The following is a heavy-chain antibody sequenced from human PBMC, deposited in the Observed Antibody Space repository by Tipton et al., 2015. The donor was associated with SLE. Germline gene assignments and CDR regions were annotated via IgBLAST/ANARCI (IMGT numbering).Heavy chain of an antibody. D-gene: IGHD2-15*01. CDR3: TKASLCSGGSCSLGVFDY. V-gene: IGHV3-23*03. J-gene: IGHJ4*02. CDR2: IYSGGTT. CDR1: GFTFSHYA. Sequence: SLRLSCAASGFTFSHYAMNWVRQAPGKGLEWVSVIYSGGTTQYADSVEGRFTISRDNSKNTLYLQMNSLRAEDTAVYYCTKASLCSGGSCSLGVFDYRGQGTLVTVSS.